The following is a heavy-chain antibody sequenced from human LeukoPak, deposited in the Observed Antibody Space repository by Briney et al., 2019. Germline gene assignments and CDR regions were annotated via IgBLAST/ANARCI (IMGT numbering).Heavy chain of an antibody. CDR3: ARHRPLGEAFDI. CDR1: GGSISGGGYY. V-gene: IGHV4-31*03. Sequence: SQTLSLTCTVSGGSISGGGYYWSWIRQHPGKGLEWIGYIYYSGSTYYNPSLKSRVTISVDTSKNQFSLKLSSVTAADTAVYYCARHRPLGEAFDIWGQGTMVTVSS. J-gene: IGHJ3*02. CDR2: IYYSGST.